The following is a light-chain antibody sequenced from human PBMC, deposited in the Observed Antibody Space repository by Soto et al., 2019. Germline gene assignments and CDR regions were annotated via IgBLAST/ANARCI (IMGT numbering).Light chain of an antibody. V-gene: IGKV3-20*01. J-gene: IGKJ1*01. CDR2: GAS. Sequence: EIVLTQSPGTLSLSPGERATLSCRASQSVSSNYLAWYQRKPGQAPRLLIYGASSRATDIPNRFSGSGSGTDFTLTLTTLEPEDFAVYFCQQYGGSPPTFGQGTKVEIK. CDR1: QSVSSNY. CDR3: QQYGGSPPT.